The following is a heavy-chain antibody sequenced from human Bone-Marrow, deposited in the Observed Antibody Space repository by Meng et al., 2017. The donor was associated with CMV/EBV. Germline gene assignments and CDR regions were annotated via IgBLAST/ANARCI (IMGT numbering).Heavy chain of an antibody. Sequence: SGSTLTSYDINWVRQATGQGLEWMGWMNPNSGNTGYAQKFQGRVTMTRNTSISTAYMELSSLRSEDTAVYYCARGQNYYDSSGYYYGYWGQGTLVTVSS. CDR1: GSTLTSYD. V-gene: IGHV1-8*01. CDR2: MNPNSGNT. CDR3: ARGQNYYDSSGYYYGY. D-gene: IGHD3-22*01. J-gene: IGHJ4*02.